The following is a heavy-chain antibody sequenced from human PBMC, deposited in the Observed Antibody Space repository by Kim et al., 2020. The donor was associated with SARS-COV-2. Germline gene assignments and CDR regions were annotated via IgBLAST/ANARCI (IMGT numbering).Heavy chain of an antibody. CDR1: GGSISSYY. J-gene: IGHJ4*02. V-gene: IGHV4-59*13. CDR3: ASAAAGWGISGHFDY. CDR2: IYYSGST. Sequence: SETLSLTCTVSGGSISSYYWSWIRQPPGKGLEWIGYIYYSGSTNYNPSLKSRVTISVDTSKNQFSLKLSSVTAADTAVYYCASAAAGWGISGHFDYWGQGTLVTVSS. D-gene: IGHD6-25*01.